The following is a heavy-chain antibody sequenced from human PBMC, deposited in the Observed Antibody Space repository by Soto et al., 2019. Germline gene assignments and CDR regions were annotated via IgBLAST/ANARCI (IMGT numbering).Heavy chain of an antibody. CDR2: MYFSGST. V-gene: IGHV4-59*11. CDR3: ARGSGWYFH. D-gene: IGHD6-19*01. Sequence: SEMMCVTWTVAGGSIIDPCCSWIRQPPGKGLEWIAYMYFSGSTNYNPSLKSRVTISVDTSKNQFSLKLSSVTAADTAVYYCARGSGWYFHWGQGTLVTVSS. CDR1: GGSIIDPC. J-gene: IGHJ4*02.